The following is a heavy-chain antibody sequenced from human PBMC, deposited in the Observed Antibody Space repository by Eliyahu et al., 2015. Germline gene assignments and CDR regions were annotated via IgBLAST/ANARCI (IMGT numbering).Heavy chain of an antibody. D-gene: IGHD3-9*01. J-gene: IGHJ6*04. CDR1: XXXISSXSYX. CDR2: IXYSXST. V-gene: IGHV4-39*01. Sequence: QLQLQESGPGLVKXSETLSLTCTVXXXXISSXSYXWGWIRQPPGKGLEWIGSIXYSXSTYYXPSLKSRVTISVDTSKNQFSLKLSSVTAADTAVYYCASPYYDILTGYYNPPSMDVWGKGTTVTVSS. CDR3: ASPYYDILTGYYNPPSMDV.